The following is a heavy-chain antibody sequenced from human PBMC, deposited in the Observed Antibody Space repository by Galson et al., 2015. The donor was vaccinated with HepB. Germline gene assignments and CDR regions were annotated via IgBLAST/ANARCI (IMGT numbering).Heavy chain of an antibody. CDR1: GFTFDDYG. CDR2: INWNGGST. CDR3: ARDQRIAAAGTYGYFDY. J-gene: IGHJ4*02. D-gene: IGHD6-13*01. V-gene: IGHV3-20*04. Sequence: SLRLSCAASGFTFDDYGMSWVRQAPGKGLEWVSGINWNGGSTGYADSVKGRFTISRDNAKNSLYLQMNSLRAEDTALYYCARDQRIAAAGTYGYFDYWGQGTLVTVSS.